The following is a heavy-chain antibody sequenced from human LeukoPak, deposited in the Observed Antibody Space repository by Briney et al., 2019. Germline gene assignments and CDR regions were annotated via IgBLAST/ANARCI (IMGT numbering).Heavy chain of an antibody. D-gene: IGHD5-12*01. V-gene: IGHV4-59*01. CDR2: IYYSGST. CDR3: AVGGYVGDYYYYMDV. Sequence: SETLSLTCTVSGGSISSYYWSWIRQPPGKGLEWIGYIYYSGSTNYNPSLKSRVTISVDTSKNQFSLKLSSVTAADTAVYYCAVGGYVGDYYYYMDVWGKGTTVTVSS. J-gene: IGHJ6*03. CDR1: GGSISSYY.